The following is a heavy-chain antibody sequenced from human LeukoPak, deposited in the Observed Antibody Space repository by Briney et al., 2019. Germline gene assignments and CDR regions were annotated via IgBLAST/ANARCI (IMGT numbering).Heavy chain of an antibody. D-gene: IGHD2-2*01. CDR1: GFTFSTYW. CDR2: IKEDGGEK. CDR3: ARETCTSTSCWPWGLDC. V-gene: IGHV3-7*01. Sequence: QPGGSLRLSCAASGFTFSTYWLSWVRQAPGKGPEWVANIKEDGGEKYYVDSVKGRFTISRDNAKNSLYLQMNSLRADDTAVYYCARETCTSTSCWPWGLDCWGQGTLVTVSS. J-gene: IGHJ4*02.